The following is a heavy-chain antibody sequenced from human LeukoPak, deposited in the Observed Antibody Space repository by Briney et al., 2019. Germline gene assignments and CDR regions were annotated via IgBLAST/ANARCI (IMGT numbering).Heavy chain of an antibody. CDR3: ARGLFVFSGYSSSDELDY. CDR2: INPSGGST. CDR1: GYTFTSYY. J-gene: IGHJ4*02. V-gene: IGHV1-46*01. Sequence: ASVKVSCKASGYTFTSYYMHWVRQAPGQGLEWVGIINPSGGSTSYAQKFQGRVTMTRDTSTSTVYMELSGLRSEDTAVYYCARGLFVFSGYSSSDELDYWGQGTLVTVSS. D-gene: IGHD6-6*01.